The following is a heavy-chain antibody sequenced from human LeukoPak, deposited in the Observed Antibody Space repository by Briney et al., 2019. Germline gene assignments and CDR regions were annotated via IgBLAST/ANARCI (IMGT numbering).Heavy chain of an antibody. Sequence: ASVKVSCKASGYTFTGYYMHWVRQAPGQGLEWMGWINPNSGGTNYAQKFQGRVTMTRDTSISTAYMELSRLRSDDTAVYYCARWDGSGKGDWFDPWGQGTLVTVSS. CDR1: GYTFTGYY. CDR3: ARWDGSGKGDWFDP. CDR2: INPNSGGT. J-gene: IGHJ5*02. D-gene: IGHD3-10*01. V-gene: IGHV1-2*02.